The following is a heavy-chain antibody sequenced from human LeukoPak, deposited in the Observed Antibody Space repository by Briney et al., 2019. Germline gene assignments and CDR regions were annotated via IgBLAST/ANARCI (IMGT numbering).Heavy chain of an antibody. J-gene: IGHJ6*03. V-gene: IGHV3-23*01. CDR3: AKGMVPAAFYYSYMDV. CDR2: ISTSGSIT. CDR1: GFTFSSYA. Sequence: GGSLRLSCAASGFTFSSYAMSWVRQAPGKGLEWVSGISTSGSITDYAGSVKGRFTISRDNSKNTLYLQMNSLRAEDTAVYYCAKGMVPAAFYYSYMDVWGKGTTVTVSS. D-gene: IGHD2-2*01.